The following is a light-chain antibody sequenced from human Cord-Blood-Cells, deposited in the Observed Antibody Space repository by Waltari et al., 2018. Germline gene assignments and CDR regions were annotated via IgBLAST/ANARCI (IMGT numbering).Light chain of an antibody. CDR2: DAS. CDR1: QSISSW. J-gene: IGKJ1*01. V-gene: IGKV1-5*01. Sequence: DIHMTQSPSTLSASVGDRVTIPCRASQSISSWLAWYQQKPGKAPKLLIYDASSLESGVPSRFSGSGSGTEFTLTISSLQPDDFATYYCQQYNSYSPWTFGQGTKVEIK. CDR3: QQYNSYSPWT.